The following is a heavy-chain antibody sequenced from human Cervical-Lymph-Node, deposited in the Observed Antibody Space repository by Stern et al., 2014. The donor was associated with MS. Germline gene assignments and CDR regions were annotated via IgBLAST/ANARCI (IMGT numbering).Heavy chain of an antibody. CDR1: GGSFSGYY. D-gene: IGHD3-3*01. CDR2: INHSGST. V-gene: IGHV4-34*01. J-gene: IGHJ6*02. CDR3: ARLPHITIFGVVTSNGMDV. Sequence: QVQLQQWGAGLLKPSETLSLTCAVYGGSFSGYYWSWIRQPPGKGLEWIGEINHSGSTNYNPSLKSRVTISVATSKNQFSLKLSSVTAADTAVYYCARLPHITIFGVVTSNGMDVWGQGTTVTVSS.